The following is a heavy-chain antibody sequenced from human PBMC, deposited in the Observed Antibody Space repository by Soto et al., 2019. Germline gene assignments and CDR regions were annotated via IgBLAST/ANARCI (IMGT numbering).Heavy chain of an antibody. Sequence: PGGSLRLSCAASGFTFSDYQMSWIRQAPGKGLEWVSYISSSGDITYYADSVKGRFTISRDNAQNSLYLQMNSLRAEDTAVYYCARDLGYYASSGYFDYWGQGTLVTVSS. CDR1: GFTFSDYQ. CDR3: ARDLGYYASSGYFDY. J-gene: IGHJ4*02. V-gene: IGHV3-11*01. CDR2: ISSSGDIT. D-gene: IGHD3-22*01.